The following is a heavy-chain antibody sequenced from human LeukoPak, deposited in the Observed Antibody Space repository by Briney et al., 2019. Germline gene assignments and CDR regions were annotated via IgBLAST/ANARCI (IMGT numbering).Heavy chain of an antibody. J-gene: IGHJ4*02. CDR2: FDPEDGET. V-gene: IGHV1-24*01. CDR1: GYTLTELS. D-gene: IGHD3-10*01. Sequence: ASVKVSCKVSGYTLTELSMHWVRQAPGKGLEWMGGFDPEDGETIYAQKFQGRVTMTEDTSTSTAYMELRSLRSDDTAVYYCARWFGELLSSHFDYWGQGTLVTVSS. CDR3: ARWFGELLSSHFDY.